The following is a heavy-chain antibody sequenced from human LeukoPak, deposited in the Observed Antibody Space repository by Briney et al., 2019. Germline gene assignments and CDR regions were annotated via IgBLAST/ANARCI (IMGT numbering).Heavy chain of an antibody. CDR1: GFIFSNSW. J-gene: IGHJ6*04. V-gene: IGHV3-7*01. CDR3: ARETHMDV. CDR2: IRQDGSEK. Sequence: GGSLRLSCAASGFIFSNSWMSWVRQAPGKGLEWVANIRQDGSEKYYVDSVRGRFTISRDNAKNSLYLQMNSLRAEDTAVYYCARETHMDVWGKGTTVTVSS.